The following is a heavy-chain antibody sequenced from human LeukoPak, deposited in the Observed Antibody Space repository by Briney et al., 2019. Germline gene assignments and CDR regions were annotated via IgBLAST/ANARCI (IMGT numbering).Heavy chain of an antibody. Sequence: GGSLRLSCAASGFTFTGHTTTWLRQAPGKGLEGVSIIGGRDDRTYYADSVKGRFTISRDNSKNTLYLQMNSLRAEDTAVYYCAKDRASGYFDYWGQGTLVTVSS. CDR2: IGGRDDRT. D-gene: IGHD6-19*01. CDR3: AKDRASGYFDY. V-gene: IGHV3-23*01. J-gene: IGHJ4*02. CDR1: GFTFTGHT.